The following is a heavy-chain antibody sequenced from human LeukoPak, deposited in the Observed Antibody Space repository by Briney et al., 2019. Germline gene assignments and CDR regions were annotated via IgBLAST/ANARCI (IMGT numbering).Heavy chain of an antibody. CDR3: ARDGWPSYYYYMDV. CDR1: GYTFTTYG. Sequence: VASVKVSCKASGYTFTTYGISWVRQAPGQGLEWMGWISTYNGNTNYAQILQGRVTMTTDTSTSTAYMELRSLRSDDTAVYYCARDGWPSYYYYMDVWGKGTTVTVSS. V-gene: IGHV1-18*01. J-gene: IGHJ6*03. CDR2: ISTYNGNT.